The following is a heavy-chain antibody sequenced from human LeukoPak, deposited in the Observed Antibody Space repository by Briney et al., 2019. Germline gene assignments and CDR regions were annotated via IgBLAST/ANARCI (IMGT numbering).Heavy chain of an antibody. CDR2: ISSGSSYT. J-gene: IGHJ4*02. CDR3: ATHAAQYSTFDY. D-gene: IGHD2/OR15-2a*01. Sequence: GGSLRLSCAASGFTFSYYSMNWVRQAPGKGLEWVSYISSGSSYTNYAGSVKGRFTISRDNAKNSLFLQMNSLRAEDTAVYYCATHAAQYSTFDYWGQGTLVTVSS. V-gene: IGHV3-21*05. CDR1: GFTFSYYS.